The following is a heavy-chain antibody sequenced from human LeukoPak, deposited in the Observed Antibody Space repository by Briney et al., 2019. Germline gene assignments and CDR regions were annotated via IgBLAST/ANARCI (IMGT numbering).Heavy chain of an antibody. CDR2: IYYSGST. Sequence: PSETLSLTCTVSGGSISSSSYYWGWIRQPPGKGLEWIGSIYYSGSTHYNPSLKSRVTISVDTSKNQFSLKLSSVTAADTAVYYCARRHYGDYTIDYWGQGTLVTVSS. D-gene: IGHD4-17*01. V-gene: IGHV4-39*01. J-gene: IGHJ4*02. CDR3: ARRHYGDYTIDY. CDR1: GGSISSSSYY.